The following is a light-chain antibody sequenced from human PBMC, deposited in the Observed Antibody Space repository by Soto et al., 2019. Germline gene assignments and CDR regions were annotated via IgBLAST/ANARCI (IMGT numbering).Light chain of an antibody. CDR1: RTDVDGYDY. CDR2: DVY. Sequence: QAALSQPASVSGSPGQSIAVACSGVRTDVDGYDYVSWYQQHPGQAPQLIIYDVYNRPSGVSHRFSGSKSGDTASLTISGLQAEDDANYYCSAHPDSHSFSVFRSG. CDR3: SAHPDSHSFSV. V-gene: IGLV2-14*03. J-gene: IGLJ1*01.